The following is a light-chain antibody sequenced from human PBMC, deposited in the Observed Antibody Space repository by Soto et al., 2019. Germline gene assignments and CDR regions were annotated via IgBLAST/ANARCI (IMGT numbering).Light chain of an antibody. CDR3: AAWDDSLNGL. V-gene: IGLV1-44*01. CDR1: SSNIGSNT. J-gene: IGLJ1*01. CDR2: SNN. Sequence: QSALTQPPSASGTPGQRVTISCSGSSSNIGSNTVNWYQQLPGTAPKLLIYSNNQRPSGVPDRFPGSKSGTSASLAISGLQSEDEADYYCAAWDDSLNGLFGTGTKVTVL.